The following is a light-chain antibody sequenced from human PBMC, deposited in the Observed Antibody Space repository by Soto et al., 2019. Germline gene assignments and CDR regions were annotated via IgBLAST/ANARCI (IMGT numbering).Light chain of an antibody. CDR3: QQYDNILT. CDR1: QDISNY. V-gene: IGKV1-33*01. CDR2: DAS. Sequence: DIQMTQSPSSLSASVGDRVTITCQASQDISNYLNWYQQKPGKAPKLLIYDASNLETGVPSRFSGSGSGTDFTFNISSLQPEDIATYYCQQYDNILTFGGGTKVDIX. J-gene: IGKJ4*01.